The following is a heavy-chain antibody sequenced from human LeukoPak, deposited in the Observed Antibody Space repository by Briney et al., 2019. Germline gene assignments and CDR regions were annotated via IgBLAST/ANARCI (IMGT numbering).Heavy chain of an antibody. CDR3: ARADCSSTSCPFDP. D-gene: IGHD2-2*01. Sequence: SETLSLTCTVSGGSISSYYWSWIRQPPGKGLEWIGYIYYSGSTNYNPSLKRGVTISVDTSKNQFSLKLSSVTAADTAVYYCARADCSSTSCPFDPWGQGTLVTVSS. CDR1: GGSISSYY. V-gene: IGHV4-59*01. J-gene: IGHJ5*02. CDR2: IYYSGST.